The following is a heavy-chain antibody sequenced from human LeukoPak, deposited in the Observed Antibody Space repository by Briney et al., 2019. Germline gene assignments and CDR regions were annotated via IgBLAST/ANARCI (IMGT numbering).Heavy chain of an antibody. CDR1: GFTFSSYA. D-gene: IGHD3-22*01. V-gene: IGHV3-23*01. CDR2: ISGSGGST. Sequence: PGGSLRLSCAASGFTFSSYAMSWVRQAPGEGLEWVSAISGSGGSTYYADSVKGRFTISRDNSKNTLYLQMNSLRAEDTAVYYCAKGEYYYDSSGHFDYWGQGTLVAVSS. J-gene: IGHJ4*02. CDR3: AKGEYYYDSSGHFDY.